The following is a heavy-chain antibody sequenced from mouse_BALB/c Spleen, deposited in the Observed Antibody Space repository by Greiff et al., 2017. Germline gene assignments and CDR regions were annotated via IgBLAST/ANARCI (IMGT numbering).Heavy chain of an antibody. Sequence: QVHVKQSGPGLVAPSQSLSITCTVSGFSLTSYGVHWVRQPPGKGLEWLGVIWAGGSTNYNSALMSRLSISKDNSKSQVFLKMNSLQTDDTAMYYCARGEDQLGFAYWGQGTLVTVSA. CDR1: GFSLTSYG. CDR3: ARGEDQLGFAY. J-gene: IGHJ3*01. CDR2: IWAGGST. V-gene: IGHV2-9*02. D-gene: IGHD4-1*02.